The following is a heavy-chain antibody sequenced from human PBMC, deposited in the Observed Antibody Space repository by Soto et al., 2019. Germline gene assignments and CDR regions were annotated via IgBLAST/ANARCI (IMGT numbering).Heavy chain of an antibody. CDR1: GYTFTGYY. CDR2: INPNSGGT. Sequence: QVQLVQSGAEVKKPGASVKVSCKASGYTFTGYYRHWVRQAPGQGLEWMGWINPNSGGTNYAQKCQGRVTMTRDTSISTAYMELSRLRSDDTAVYYCARVGVPYPAGYFDYWGQGTLVTVSS. J-gene: IGHJ4*02. V-gene: IGHV1-2*02. D-gene: IGHD3-3*01. CDR3: ARVGVPYPAGYFDY.